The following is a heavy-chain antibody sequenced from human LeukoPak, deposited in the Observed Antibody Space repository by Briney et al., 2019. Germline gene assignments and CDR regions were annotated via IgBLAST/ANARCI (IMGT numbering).Heavy chain of an antibody. CDR3: AREAVAGTGRWSEYYYYGMDV. CDR1: GGTFSSYA. J-gene: IGHJ6*02. V-gene: IGHV1-69*13. D-gene: IGHD6-19*01. CDR2: IIPIFGTA. Sequence: RASVTVSCTASGGTFSSYAISWVRQAPGQGLEWMGGIIPIFGTANYAQKFQGRVTITADESTSTAYMELSSLRSEDTAVYYCAREAVAGTGRWSEYYYYGMDVWGQGTTVTVSS.